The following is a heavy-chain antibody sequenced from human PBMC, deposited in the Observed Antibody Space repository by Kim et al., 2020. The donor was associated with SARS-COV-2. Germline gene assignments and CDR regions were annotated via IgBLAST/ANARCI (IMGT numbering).Heavy chain of an antibody. Sequence: ASVKVSCKASGYTFTAYYMHWVRQAPGQGLESMGRINPDSGGTNYAQKFQGRVTMTRDTSISTVYMELNRLRCDDTAVYYCARDGAFSSGYHSLFDYWGQGTLVTVSS. D-gene: IGHD3-22*01. CDR2: INPDSGGT. CDR3: ARDGAFSSGYHSLFDY. CDR1: GYTFTAYY. V-gene: IGHV1-2*06. J-gene: IGHJ4*02.